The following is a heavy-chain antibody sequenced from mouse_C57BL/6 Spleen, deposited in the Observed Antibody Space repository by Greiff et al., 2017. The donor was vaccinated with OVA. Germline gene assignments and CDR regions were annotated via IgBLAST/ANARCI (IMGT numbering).Heavy chain of an antibody. CDR3: ARGGVLCLDW. V-gene: IGHV1-26*01. J-gene: IGHJ2*01. CDR1: GYTFTDYY. Sequence: EVQLQQSGPELVKPGASVKISCKASGYTFTDYYMNWVKQSHGKSLEWIGDINPNNGGTSYNQKFKGKATLTVDKSSSTAYMELRSLTSEDSAVYYCARGGVLCLDWWGQGTTLTVSS. CDR2: INPNNGGT. D-gene: IGHD1-1*02.